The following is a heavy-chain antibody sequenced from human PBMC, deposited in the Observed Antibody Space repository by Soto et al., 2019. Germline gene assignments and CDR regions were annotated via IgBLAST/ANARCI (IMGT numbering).Heavy chain of an antibody. CDR2: ISSDSRYI. D-gene: IGHD2-8*01. CDR3: ARIKFVYFFFISVDGYDMDF. Sequence: GGSLRLSCAASGFTLRNYAVNWVRQAPGKGMEWVSYISSDSRYIYHGDSVKGRFTISRDNARNSVYLQMNSLRDEDTAVYYCARIKFVYFFFISVDGYDMDFWGQRSSVIGSS. V-gene: IGHV3-48*02. CDR1: GFTLRNYA. J-gene: IGHJ6*02.